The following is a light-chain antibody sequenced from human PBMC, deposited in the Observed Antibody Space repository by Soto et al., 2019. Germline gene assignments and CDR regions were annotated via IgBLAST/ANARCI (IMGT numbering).Light chain of an antibody. Sequence: QSVLTQPPSASGSPGQSVTIPCTGTSSDAGGYDHVSWYQQHPGKAPKLMIYEVTKRPAGVPDRFSGSKSGNTASLTISGLQAEDEADYYCFSYTSSTAYVFGTGTKVTVI. J-gene: IGLJ1*01. CDR2: EVT. CDR1: SSDAGGYDH. V-gene: IGLV2-8*01. CDR3: FSYTSSTAYV.